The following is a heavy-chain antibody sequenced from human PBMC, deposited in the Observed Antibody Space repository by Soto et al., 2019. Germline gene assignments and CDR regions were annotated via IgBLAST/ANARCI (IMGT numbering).Heavy chain of an antibody. CDR2: VNPEATIT. Sequence: EVQLVESGGGLVQPGGSLRLSCAASGFTFGRHWMHWIRQTPGEGLVSISRVNPEATITDYADSVRGRFTIPRDNAKSTLYLEMHSLTAEDTGVYYCARPKGAAYSAFDIWGQGTKVTVSS. V-gene: IGHV3-74*01. CDR1: GFTFGRHW. J-gene: IGHJ3*02. D-gene: IGHD2-21*01. CDR3: ARPKGAAYSAFDI.